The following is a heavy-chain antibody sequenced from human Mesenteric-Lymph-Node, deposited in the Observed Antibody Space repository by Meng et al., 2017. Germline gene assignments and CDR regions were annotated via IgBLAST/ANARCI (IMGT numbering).Heavy chain of an antibody. V-gene: IGHV2-5*02. Sequence: SGPTLVKPTQTLTLTCTYSGFSPNSNGEGVGWFRQSPGGALEWLALVYWDGDRRYSPSLSSRLTLSTDTSKNHVVLTMTNMDPVDTAAYYCAHRRVTVTVKSYFDYWGPGIVVTVSS. J-gene: IGHJ4*02. CDR3: AHRRVTVTVKSYFDY. CDR1: GFSPNSNGEG. D-gene: IGHD2-21*02. CDR2: VYWDGDR.